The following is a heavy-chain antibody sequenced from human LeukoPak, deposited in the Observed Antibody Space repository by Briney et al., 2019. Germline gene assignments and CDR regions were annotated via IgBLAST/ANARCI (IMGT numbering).Heavy chain of an antibody. J-gene: IGHJ4*02. Sequence: SETLSLTCTVSGGSISGSTYYWGWIRQPPGKGLEWIGSIYYSGSTSYNPSLRSRVTISVDTSKNQFSLKLNSVTAADTAVYYCATLNPRRFCANDVCPLEGNYWGQGTLVTVSS. CDR1: GGSISGSTYY. V-gene: IGHV4-39*01. CDR3: ATLNPRRFCANDVCPLEGNY. D-gene: IGHD2-8*01. CDR2: IYYSGST.